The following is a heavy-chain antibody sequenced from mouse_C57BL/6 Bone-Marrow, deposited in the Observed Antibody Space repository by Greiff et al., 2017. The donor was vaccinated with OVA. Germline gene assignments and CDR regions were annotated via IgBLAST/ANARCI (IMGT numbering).Heavy chain of an antibody. CDR3: ATRYLSYAMDY. CDR1: GYTFTGYW. V-gene: IGHV1-55*01. CDR2: IYPGSGST. J-gene: IGHJ4*01. D-gene: IGHD1-1*01. Sequence: QVQLQQSGAELVKPGASVKMSCKASGYTFTGYWITWVKQRPGQGLEWIGDIYPGSGSTNYNEKFKSKATLTVDTSSSTAYMQLSSLTSEDSAVYYCATRYLSYAMDYWGQGTSVTVSS.